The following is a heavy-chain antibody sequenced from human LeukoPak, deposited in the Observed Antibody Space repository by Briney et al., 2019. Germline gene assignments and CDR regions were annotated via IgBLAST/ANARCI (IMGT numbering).Heavy chain of an antibody. CDR1: GGTFSSYA. V-gene: IGHV1-8*02. J-gene: IGHJ5*02. D-gene: IGHD3-16*01. CDR3: ARVLGGVWFDP. Sequence: SVKVSCKASGGTFSSYAISWVRQAPGQGLEWMGWMNPNSGNTGYAQKFQGRVTMTRNTSISTAYMELSSLRSEDTAVYYCARVLGGVWFDPWGQGTLVTVSS. CDR2: MNPNSGNT.